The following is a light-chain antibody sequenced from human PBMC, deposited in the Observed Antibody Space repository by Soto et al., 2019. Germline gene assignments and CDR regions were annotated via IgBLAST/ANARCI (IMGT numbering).Light chain of an antibody. CDR2: AVS. CDR1: QFIRNY. J-gene: IGKJ5*01. Sequence: DVQMTQSPSSLSVSVGDRVTITCRASQFIRNYLAWYQQKTGKPPQLLSYAVSTLQSGVPSRFSGSASGTDFTLTISSLQPEDVATYYCQKYNSAPLTFGQGTRLE. CDR3: QKYNSAPLT. V-gene: IGKV1-27*01.